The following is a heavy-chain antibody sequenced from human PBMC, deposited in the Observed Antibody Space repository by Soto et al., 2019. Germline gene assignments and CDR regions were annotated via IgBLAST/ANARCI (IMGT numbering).Heavy chain of an antibody. CDR1: GYSITNGYY. CDR3: ARDRWITMIVVGSGYYYGMDV. V-gene: IGHV4-38-2*02. D-gene: IGHD3-22*01. Sequence: SETLCLTGAVSGYSITNGYYFGWVRHPPWKLLDWIGSIYHSGNTYYSPSLKSRVTISLDTSKNQFSLKLSSVTAADTAVYYCARDRWITMIVVGSGYYYGMDVWGQGTTVTVSS. J-gene: IGHJ6*02. CDR2: IYHSGNT.